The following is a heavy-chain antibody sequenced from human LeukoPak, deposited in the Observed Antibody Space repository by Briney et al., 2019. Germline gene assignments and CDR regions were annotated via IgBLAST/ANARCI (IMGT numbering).Heavy chain of an antibody. D-gene: IGHD6-19*01. CDR1: GGSISSYY. Sequence: PSETLSLTCTVSGGSISSYYWSWIRQPPGKGLEWIGYIYYSGSTNYNPSLKSRVTISVDTSKNQFSLKLSSVTAADTAVYYCARQGSSGWGYYYYGMDVWDQGTTVTVSS. CDR3: ARQGSSGWGYYYYGMDV. J-gene: IGHJ6*02. CDR2: IYYSGST. V-gene: IGHV4-59*08.